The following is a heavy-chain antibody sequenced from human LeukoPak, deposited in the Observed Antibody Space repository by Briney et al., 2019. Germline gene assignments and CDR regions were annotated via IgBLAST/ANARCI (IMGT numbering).Heavy chain of an antibody. J-gene: IGHJ4*02. V-gene: IGHV3-23*01. Sequence: GGSLSLSCAASGLLFSSYAMSWVRQAPGKGLEWVSSISGSGGSTYYADSEKGRFTISRDNSKNTLYLQMNSLRAEDPAVYYCAKDSGYSCYDYSSDYYDTSHDDDWGQGTLVTVSS. CDR3: AKDSGYSCYDYSSDYYDTSHDDD. D-gene: IGHD5-12*01. CDR2: ISGSGGST. CDR1: GLLFSSYA.